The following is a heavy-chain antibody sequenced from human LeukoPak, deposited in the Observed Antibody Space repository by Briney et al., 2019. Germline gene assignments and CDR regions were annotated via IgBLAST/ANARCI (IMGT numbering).Heavy chain of an antibody. CDR3: ARDQDYHPGYSSGGYY. Sequence: GGSLRLSCAASGFTFSSYSMNWVRQAPGKGLEWVSYISSSSSTIYYADSVKGRFTISRDNAKNSLYLQMNSLRAEDTAVYYCARDQDYHPGYSSGGYYWGQGTLVTVSS. V-gene: IGHV3-48*01. CDR1: GFTFSSYS. CDR2: ISSSSSTI. J-gene: IGHJ4*02. D-gene: IGHD6-19*01.